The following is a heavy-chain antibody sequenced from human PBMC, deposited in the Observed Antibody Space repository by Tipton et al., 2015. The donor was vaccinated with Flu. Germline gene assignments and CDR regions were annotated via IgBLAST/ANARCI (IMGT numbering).Heavy chain of an antibody. CDR1: GYIFIDYY. V-gene: IGHV1-2*02. CDR3: ASFERDK. J-gene: IGHJ4*02. Sequence: QVQLVQSGAEVKKPGASVKVSCKTSGYIFIDYYIHWVRQAPGQRPEWMGWLNPKNGGTNYAQNFQGRVTMTRDTSTSTAYMELSWLTSDDTAVYYCASFERDKWGQGTLVTVSS. D-gene: IGHD1-1*01. CDR2: LNPKNGGT.